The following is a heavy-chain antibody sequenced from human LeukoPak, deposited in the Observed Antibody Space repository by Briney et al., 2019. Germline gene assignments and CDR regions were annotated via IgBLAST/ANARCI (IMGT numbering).Heavy chain of an antibody. D-gene: IGHD3-10*01. J-gene: IGHJ6*02. V-gene: IGHV3-30*18. CDR3: AKDKPLRERARRAIDSGIVYYHHGMDV. CDR1: GFTFSDYG. Sequence: GGSLRLSCAASGFTFSDYGMHWVRQAPGKGLEWVAVISHDGRTEFYADSVKGRFTISRDSSQNTLYLQMNDLRGEDTAAYYCAKDKPLRERARRAIDSGIVYYHHGMDVWGQGTTVTVSS. CDR2: ISHDGRTE.